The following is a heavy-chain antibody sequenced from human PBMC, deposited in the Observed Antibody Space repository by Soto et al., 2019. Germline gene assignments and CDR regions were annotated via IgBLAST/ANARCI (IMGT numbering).Heavy chain of an antibody. V-gene: IGHV1-18*01. Sequence: QVQLVQSGAEGKKPGASVKVSCKASGYTFASYAISWMRQAPGQGLEWMGWISAYNGNTNYAQKLQGRVTMTTDTPTSTAYMDLRSLRSNDTAVYYCARDPPPPDYWCQGTLVTVSS. CDR1: GYTFASYA. CDR2: ISAYNGNT. J-gene: IGHJ4*02. CDR3: ARDPPPPDY.